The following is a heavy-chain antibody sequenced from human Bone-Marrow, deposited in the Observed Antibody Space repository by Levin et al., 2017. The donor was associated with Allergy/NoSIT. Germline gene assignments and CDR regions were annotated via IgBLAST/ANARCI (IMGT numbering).Heavy chain of an antibody. Sequence: SETLSLTCAVYGGSFSGYYWSWIRQPPGKGLEWIGEINHSGSTNYNPSLKSRVTISVDTSKNQFSLKLSSVTAADTAVYYCARRSVRYFDWLPQWGYWGQGTLVTVSS. V-gene: IGHV4-34*01. CDR3: ARRSVRYFDWLPQWGY. CDR1: GGSFSGYY. J-gene: IGHJ4*02. CDR2: INHSGST. D-gene: IGHD3-9*01.